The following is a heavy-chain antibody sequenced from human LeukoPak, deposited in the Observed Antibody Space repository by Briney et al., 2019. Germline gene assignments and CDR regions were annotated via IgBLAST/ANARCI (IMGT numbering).Heavy chain of an antibody. CDR3: VGGTGWRLDS. V-gene: IGHV3-7*05. CDR1: GFTFSTYW. D-gene: IGHD6-19*01. CDR2: IKQDGSEE. J-gene: IGHJ1*01. Sequence: PGGSLRLSCAASGFTFSTYWMNWVRQAPGKGLEWGAIIKQDGSEEFYVDSVKGRIIISRDNAKNSLYLHMNSLRVEDTVVDYCVGGTGWRLDSWGQGTLVTVSS.